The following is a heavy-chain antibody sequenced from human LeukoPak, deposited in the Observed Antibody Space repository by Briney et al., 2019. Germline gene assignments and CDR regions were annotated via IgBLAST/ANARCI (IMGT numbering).Heavy chain of an antibody. CDR2: IYTSGST. CDR3: ARPSPYYYYMDV. V-gene: IGHV4-4*09. CDR1: VGSISSYY. J-gene: IGHJ6*03. Sequence: SETLSLTCTVSVGSISSYYWSWIRQPPGKGLEWIGYIYTSGSTNYNPSLKSRVTISVDTSKNQFSLKLSSVTAADTAVYYCARPSPYYYYMDVWGKGTTVTVSS.